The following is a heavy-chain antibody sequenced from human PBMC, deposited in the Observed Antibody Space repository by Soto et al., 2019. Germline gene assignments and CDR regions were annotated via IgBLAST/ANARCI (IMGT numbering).Heavy chain of an antibody. V-gene: IGHV4-34*01. Sequence: EKLSLTCAVYGGSFSGYYWSWIRQPPGKGLEWIGEINHSGSTNYNPSLKSRVTISVDTSKNQFSLKLSSVTAADTAVYYCARGRRDVYNYVIAPYYYYYGLDVWCQGPTVT. J-gene: IGHJ6*02. CDR2: INHSGST. CDR3: ARGRRDVYNYVIAPYYYYYGLDV. CDR1: GGSFSGYY. D-gene: IGHD5-12*01.